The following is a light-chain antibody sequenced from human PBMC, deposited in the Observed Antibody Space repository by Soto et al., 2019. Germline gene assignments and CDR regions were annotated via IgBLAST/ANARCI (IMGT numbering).Light chain of an antibody. CDR3: MQGLHAPIT. Sequence: DIVMTQSPLSLPVTPGEPASISCRSSQSLLYSTGYNYLSWYLQRPGQSPQLLIYFGSYRASGVPDRFSGSGSGTDFTLEISRVEAEDVGTIYCMQGLHAPITFGQGTRLEIK. CDR1: QSLLYSTGYNY. V-gene: IGKV2-28*01. J-gene: IGKJ5*01. CDR2: FGS.